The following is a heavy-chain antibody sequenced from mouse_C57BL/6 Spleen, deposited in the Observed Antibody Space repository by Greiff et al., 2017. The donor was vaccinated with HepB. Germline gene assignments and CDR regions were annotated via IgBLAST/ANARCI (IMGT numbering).Heavy chain of an antibody. CDR3: AGTVVGDYAMDY. D-gene: IGHD1-1*01. Sequence: VQLKQSGAELAKPGASVKLSCKASGYTFTSYWMHWVKQRPGQGLEWIGYINPSSGYTKYNQKFKDKATLTADKSSSTAYMQLSSLTYEDSAVYYCAGTVVGDYAMDYWGQGTSVTVSS. CDR1: GYTFTSYW. V-gene: IGHV1-7*01. J-gene: IGHJ4*01. CDR2: INPSSGYT.